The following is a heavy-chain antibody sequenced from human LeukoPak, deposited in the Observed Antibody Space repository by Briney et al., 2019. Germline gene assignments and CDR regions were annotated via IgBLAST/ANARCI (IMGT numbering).Heavy chain of an antibody. J-gene: IGHJ4*02. Sequence: ASVKVSCKASGYTFTSYDINWVRQATGQGLEWTGWMNPNSDNTGYAQKFQGRVTMTRNTSISTAYMELSSLRSEDTAVYYCARGSGGILSFGELKHLDYWGQGTLVTVSS. V-gene: IGHV1-8*01. CDR3: ARGSGGILSFGELKHLDY. D-gene: IGHD3-10*01. CDR2: MNPNSDNT. CDR1: GYTFTSYD.